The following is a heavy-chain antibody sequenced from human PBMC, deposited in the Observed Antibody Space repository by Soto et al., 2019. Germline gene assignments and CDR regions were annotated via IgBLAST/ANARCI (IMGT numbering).Heavy chain of an antibody. D-gene: IGHD2-2*01. CDR2: IIPIFGTA. Sequence: QVQLVQSGAEVKKPGSSVKVSCKASGGTFSSYAISWVRQAPGQGLEWMGGIIPIFGTANYAQKFKGRVTITADESTGTXYXQLSSLRSEDTAVYYCARHDCISSSCYYYYYYAMDVWGQGTTVTVSS. CDR1: GGTFSSYA. CDR3: ARHDCISSSCYYYYYYAMDV. V-gene: IGHV1-69*12. J-gene: IGHJ6*02.